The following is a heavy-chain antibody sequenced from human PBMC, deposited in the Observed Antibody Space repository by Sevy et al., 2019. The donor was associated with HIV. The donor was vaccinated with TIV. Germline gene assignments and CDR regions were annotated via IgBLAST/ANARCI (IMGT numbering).Heavy chain of an antibody. CDR1: GFSFSGYA. D-gene: IGHD6-13*01. CDR2: VRSRGGST. CDR3: ANEGAAIGIPYFDY. J-gene: IGHJ4*02. Sequence: GGSLRLSCAASGFSFSGYAMSWVRQAPGKGLEWVSGVRSRGGSTFYADSVKGRFSISRDNSKNTLYLQMNSLRAEDTAVYSCANEGAAIGIPYFDYWGQGTLVTVSS. V-gene: IGHV3-23*01.